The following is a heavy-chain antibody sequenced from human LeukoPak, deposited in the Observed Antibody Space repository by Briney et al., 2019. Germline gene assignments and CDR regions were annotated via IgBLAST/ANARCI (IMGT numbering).Heavy chain of an antibody. CDR1: GYTLTELS. CDR3: ATTSGYCSGGSCYWFDP. D-gene: IGHD2-15*01. CDR2: FDPEDGET. J-gene: IGHJ5*02. V-gene: IGHV1-24*01. Sequence: ASVKVSCKVSGYTLTELSMHWVLQAPGKGLEWMGGFDPEDGETIYAQKFQGRVTMTEDTSTDTAYMELSSLRSEDTAVYYCATTSGYCSGGSCYWFDPWGQGTLVTVSS.